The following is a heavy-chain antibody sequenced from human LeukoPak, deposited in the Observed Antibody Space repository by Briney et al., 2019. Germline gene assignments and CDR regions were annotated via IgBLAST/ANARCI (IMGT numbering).Heavy chain of an antibody. J-gene: IGHJ4*02. Sequence: VGSLRLSCAASGFTFSSYGMHWVRQAPGKGLEWVAVIWYDGSNKYYADSVKGRFTISRDNSKNTLYLQMNSLRAEDTAVYYCARDTYDDYVPLDYWGQGTMVTVSS. CDR1: GFTFSSYG. CDR3: ARDTYDDYVPLDY. V-gene: IGHV3-33*01. CDR2: IWYDGSNK. D-gene: IGHD4-17*01.